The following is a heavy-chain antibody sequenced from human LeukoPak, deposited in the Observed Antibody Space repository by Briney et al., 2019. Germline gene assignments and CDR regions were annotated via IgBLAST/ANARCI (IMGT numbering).Heavy chain of an antibody. CDR1: GGSISSYY. D-gene: IGHD6-19*01. CDR3: ARAPPPYSSGWSQRPGYFDY. V-gene: IGHV4-59*12. CDR2: IYYSGST. Sequence: PSETLSLTCTVSGGSISSYYWSWIWQSPGKGLEWIGYIYYSGSTNYNPSLKSRVTISVDTSKDQFSLKLSSVTAADTAVYYCARAPPPYSSGWSQRPGYFDYWGQGTLVTVSS. J-gene: IGHJ4*02.